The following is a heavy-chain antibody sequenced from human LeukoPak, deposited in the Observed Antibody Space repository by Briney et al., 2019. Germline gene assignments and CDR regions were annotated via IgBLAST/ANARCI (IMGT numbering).Heavy chain of an antibody. J-gene: IGHJ4*02. V-gene: IGHV3-23*01. CDR3: ARKLWHRNDC. D-gene: IGHD3-16*01. CDR1: GFTFSTYW. CDR2: ISTNGDRT. Sequence: GGSLRLSCSASGFTFSTYWMSWVRQAPGKGLEWVSAISTNGDRTYYADSVKGRFTVSRDNFKNTLYLQMNSLRAEDTALYYCARKLWHRNDCWGQGTLVTVSS.